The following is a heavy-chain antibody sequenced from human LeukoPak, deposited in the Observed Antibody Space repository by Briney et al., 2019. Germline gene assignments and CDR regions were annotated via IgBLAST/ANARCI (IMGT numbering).Heavy chain of an antibody. Sequence: ASVKVSCKASGYIFSDYYIHWLRQAPGQGLEWMGWINPNSGGTNYAQKFQGRVTMTRDTSISTAYMELSRLRSDDTAVYYCAREEWLLLNWFDPWGQGTLVTVSS. V-gene: IGHV1-2*02. J-gene: IGHJ5*02. CDR1: GYIFSDYY. D-gene: IGHD3-22*01. CDR2: INPNSGGT. CDR3: AREEWLLLNWFDP.